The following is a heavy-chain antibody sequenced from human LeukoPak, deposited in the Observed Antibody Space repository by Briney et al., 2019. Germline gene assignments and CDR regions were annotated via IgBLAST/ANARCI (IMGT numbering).Heavy chain of an antibody. Sequence: ASVKVSCKASGYTFTSYGISWVRQAPGKGLEWMGGFDPEDGETIYAQKFQGRVTMTEDTSTDTAYMELSSLRSEDTAVYYCATGSSIFGVVDYWGQGTLVTVSS. CDR2: FDPEDGET. V-gene: IGHV1-24*01. D-gene: IGHD3-3*01. CDR1: GYTFTSYG. J-gene: IGHJ4*02. CDR3: ATGSSIFGVVDY.